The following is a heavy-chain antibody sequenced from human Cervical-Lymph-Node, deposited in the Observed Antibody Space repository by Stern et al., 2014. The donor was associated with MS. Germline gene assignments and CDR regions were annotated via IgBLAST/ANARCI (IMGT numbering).Heavy chain of an antibody. D-gene: IGHD2/OR15-2a*01. CDR2: MGDSDRTI. V-gene: IGHV3-11*01. CDR3: ARGGFYAPFDS. Sequence: DQLGESGGGLVKPGGSLRLSCAASGFTFSDNFMSWIRLSPGKGLEWLSFMGDSDRTISYADSVKGRFTISRDNAKNSLYLQMNSLRAEDSAVYYCARGGFYAPFDSWGQGTLVTVSS. CDR1: GFTFSDNF. J-gene: IGHJ4*02.